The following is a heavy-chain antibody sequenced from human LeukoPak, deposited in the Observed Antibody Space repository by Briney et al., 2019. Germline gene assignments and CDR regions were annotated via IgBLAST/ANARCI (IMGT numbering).Heavy chain of an antibody. CDR1: GGSVSSGTYY. Sequence: SETLSLTCTVSGGSVSSGTYYWSWVRQPAGKGLEYIGRIYTSGSTNYSPSFKSRATISIYTSKNQFSLKLSSVTAADTAVYYCASRMATIRSSDYWGQGTLVTVSS. D-gene: IGHD5-24*01. CDR2: IYTSGST. CDR3: ASRMATIRSSDY. J-gene: IGHJ4*02. V-gene: IGHV4-61*02.